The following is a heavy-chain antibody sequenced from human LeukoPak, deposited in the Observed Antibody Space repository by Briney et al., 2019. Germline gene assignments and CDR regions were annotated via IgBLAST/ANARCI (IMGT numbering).Heavy chain of an antibody. V-gene: IGHV1-2*02. CDR1: GYTFTGYY. CDR2: INPNSGGT. J-gene: IGHJ4*02. CDR3: AREQGYDSSGYYVAY. D-gene: IGHD3-22*01. Sequence: ASVKVSCKASGYTFTGYYMHWVRQAPGQGLEWMGWINPNSGGTNYAQKFQGRVTMTRDTSISTAYMELSRLRSDDTAVYYCAREQGYDSSGYYVAYWGQGTLVTVSS.